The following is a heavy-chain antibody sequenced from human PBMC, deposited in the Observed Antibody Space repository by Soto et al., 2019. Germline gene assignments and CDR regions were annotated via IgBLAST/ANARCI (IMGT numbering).Heavy chain of an antibody. CDR1: GYSFTRYW. V-gene: IGHV5-51*01. Sequence: GESLKISCKGSGYSFTRYWIGWVRQMPGKGPEWMGIIYSGDSDTRYSPSFLGQVTISADKSISTAYLQWSSLKASDTAMSYCARAHYAFWSGTDYWGQGTLVTVSS. CDR3: ARAHYAFWSGTDY. CDR2: IYSGDSDT. J-gene: IGHJ4*02. D-gene: IGHD3-3*01.